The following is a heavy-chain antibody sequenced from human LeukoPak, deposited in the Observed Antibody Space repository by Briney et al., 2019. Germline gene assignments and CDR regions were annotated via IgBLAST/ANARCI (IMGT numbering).Heavy chain of an antibody. J-gene: IGHJ3*02. CDR3: AKAGGGLGYCSSTSCYWYAFDI. CDR2: ISGSGGST. Sequence: GGSLRLSCAASGSIFSSYAMSWVRQAPGKGLEWLSAISGSGGSTYYADSVKGRFTISRDNSKNTLYLQMNSLRAEDTAVYYCAKAGGGLGYCSSTSCYWYAFDIWGQGTMVTVSS. D-gene: IGHD2-2*01. V-gene: IGHV3-23*01. CDR1: GSIFSSYA.